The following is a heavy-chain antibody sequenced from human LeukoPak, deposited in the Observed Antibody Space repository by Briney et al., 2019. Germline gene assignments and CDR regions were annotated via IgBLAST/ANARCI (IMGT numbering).Heavy chain of an antibody. Sequence: PSETLSLTCTVSGDSISSSSYYWSWIRQPPGKGLEWIGYIYYSGSTNYNPSLKSRVTISVDTSMNQFSLKLGSVTAADTAVYYCARRNWYFDLWGRGTLVTVSS. V-gene: IGHV4-61*01. CDR1: GDSISSSSYY. CDR2: IYYSGST. CDR3: ARRNWYFDL. J-gene: IGHJ2*01.